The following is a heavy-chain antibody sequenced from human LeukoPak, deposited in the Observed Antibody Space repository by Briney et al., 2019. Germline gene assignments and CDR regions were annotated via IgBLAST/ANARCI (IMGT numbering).Heavy chain of an antibody. V-gene: IGHV5-51*01. D-gene: IGHD1-26*01. J-gene: IGHJ4*02. Sequence: GESLKISCKGSGYSFTSYWIGWVRQMPGKGLEWMGIIYPGDSDTRYSPSFQGQVTISADKSTSTAYLQWSSLKASDTALYYCARQRGSYYSSIDYWGQGTLVTVSS. CDR3: ARQRGSYYSSIDY. CDR2: IYPGDSDT. CDR1: GYSFTSYW.